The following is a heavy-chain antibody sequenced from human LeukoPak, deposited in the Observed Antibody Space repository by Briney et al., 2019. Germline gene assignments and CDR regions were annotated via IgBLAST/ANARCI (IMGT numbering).Heavy chain of an antibody. CDR1: GFTFSSYG. J-gene: IGHJ6*03. Sequence: GRSLRLSCAASGFTFSSYGMHWVRQAPGKGVEWVAVIWYDGSNKYYADSVKGGFTISRDNSKNTLYLQMNSLRAEDTAVYYCARDEATLEGNMDVWGKGTTVTVSS. V-gene: IGHV3-33*01. D-gene: IGHD3-3*01. CDR2: IWYDGSNK. CDR3: ARDEATLEGNMDV.